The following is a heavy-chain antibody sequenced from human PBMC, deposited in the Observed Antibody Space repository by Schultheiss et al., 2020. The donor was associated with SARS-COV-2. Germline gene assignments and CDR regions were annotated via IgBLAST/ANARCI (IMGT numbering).Heavy chain of an antibody. J-gene: IGHJ6*02. V-gene: IGHV1-18*04. Sequence: ASVKVSCKASGYTFTSYGISWVRQAPGQGLEWMGWISAYNGNTNYAQKLQGRLTMTTDTSTTTAYMELRSLRSDDTAVYYCARASSVYCSSTSCYLYYYGMDVWGQGTTVTVSS. D-gene: IGHD2-2*01. CDR1: GYTFTSYG. CDR2: ISAYNGNT. CDR3: ARASSVYCSSTSCYLYYYGMDV.